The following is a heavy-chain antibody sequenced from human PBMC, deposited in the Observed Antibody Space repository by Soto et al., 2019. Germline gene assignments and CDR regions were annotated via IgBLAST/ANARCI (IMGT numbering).Heavy chain of an antibody. Sequence: EVQLLESGGGLVQPGGSLRLSCAASGFTFSSYAMSWVRQAPGKGLEWVSAISGSGGSTYYADSVKGRFTISRDNSKNTLDLQMNSLRAEDTAVYYCAKDPSRSVWYPWFDPWGQGTLGTVSS. J-gene: IGHJ5*02. D-gene: IGHD6-19*01. CDR3: AKDPSRSVWYPWFDP. V-gene: IGHV3-23*01. CDR2: ISGSGGST. CDR1: GFTFSSYA.